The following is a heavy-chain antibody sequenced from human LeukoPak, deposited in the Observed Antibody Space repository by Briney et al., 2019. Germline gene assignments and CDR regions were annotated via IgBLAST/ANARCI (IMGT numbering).Heavy chain of an antibody. CDR2: ISSSSSYI. J-gene: IGHJ4*02. D-gene: IGHD6-19*01. Sequence: PGGSLRLSCAASGFTFSSYSMNWVRQAPGKWLEWVSSISSSSSYIYYADSVKGRFTISRDNAKNSLYLQMNSLRAEDTAVYYCARARNRIAVAGTFDYWGQGTLVTVSS. CDR1: GFTFSSYS. V-gene: IGHV3-21*01. CDR3: ARARNRIAVAGTFDY.